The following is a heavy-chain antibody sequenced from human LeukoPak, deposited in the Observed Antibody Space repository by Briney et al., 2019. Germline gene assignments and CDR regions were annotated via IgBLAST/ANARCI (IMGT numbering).Heavy chain of an antibody. CDR3: ARGSIAVAGTGSIAY. CDR1: GGSFSGYY. CDR2: INHSGST. Sequence: MASETLSLTCAVYGGSFSGYYWSWIRQPPGKGLEWIGEINHSGSTNYNLSLKSRVTISVDTSKNQFSLKLSSVTAADTAVYYCARGSIAVAGTGSIAYWGQGTLVTVSS. J-gene: IGHJ4*02. V-gene: IGHV4-34*01. D-gene: IGHD6-19*01.